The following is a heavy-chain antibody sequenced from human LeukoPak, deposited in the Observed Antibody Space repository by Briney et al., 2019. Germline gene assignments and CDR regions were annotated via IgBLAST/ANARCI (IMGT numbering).Heavy chain of an antibody. D-gene: IGHD4-17*01. CDR2: ISYDESST. CDR3: ARGIYGHAVSFDH. Sequence: GGSLRLSCAASGFTFTDYWMHWVRQVPGKGLVWVSRISYDESSTNYRDSVKGRFTISRDNARNTLYLQMNSLSAEDTAVYYCARGIYGHAVSFDHWGQGTLVTVSS. J-gene: IGHJ4*02. V-gene: IGHV3-74*01. CDR1: GFTFTDYW.